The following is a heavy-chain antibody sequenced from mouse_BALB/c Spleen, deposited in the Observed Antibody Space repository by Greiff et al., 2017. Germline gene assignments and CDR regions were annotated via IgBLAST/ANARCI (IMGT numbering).Heavy chain of an antibody. CDR2: IYPGNSDT. V-gene: IGHV1-5*01. J-gene: IGHJ1*01. Sequence: EVQGVESGTVLARPGASVKMSCKASGYSFTSYWMHWVKQRPGQGLEWIGAIYPGNSDTSYNQKFKGKAKLTAVTSASTAYMELSSLTNEDSAVYYCTTMDYDWYFDVWGAGTTVTVSS. CDR1: GYSFTSYW. CDR3: TTMDYDWYFDV. D-gene: IGHD2-4*01.